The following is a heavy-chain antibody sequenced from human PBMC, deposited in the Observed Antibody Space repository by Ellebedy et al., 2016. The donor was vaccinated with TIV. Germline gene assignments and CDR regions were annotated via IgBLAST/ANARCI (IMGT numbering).Heavy chain of an antibody. D-gene: IGHD2-15*01. Sequence: AASVKVSCKASGYTFTSYGISWVRQAPGQGLEWMGWISAYNGNTNYAQKLQGRVTMTTDTSTSTAYMELRSMRSDDTAVYYCASGVEYCSGGSCYRGGFDYWGQGTLVTVSS. V-gene: IGHV1-18*01. CDR1: GYTFTSYG. CDR3: ASGVEYCSGGSCYRGGFDY. CDR2: ISAYNGNT. J-gene: IGHJ4*02.